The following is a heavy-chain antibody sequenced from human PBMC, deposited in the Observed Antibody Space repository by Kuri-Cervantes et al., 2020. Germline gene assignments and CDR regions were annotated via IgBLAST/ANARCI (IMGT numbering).Heavy chain of an antibody. J-gene: IGHJ6*02. V-gene: IGHV3-43*01. D-gene: IGHD6-13*01. Sequence: GGSLRLSCAASGFTFDDYTMHWVRQAPGKGLEWVSLISWDGGSTYYADSVKGRFTISRDNAKNSLYLQMNSLRDEDTAVYYCARGPWQQLVNVYYYYYGMDVWGQGTTVTVSS. CDR2: ISWDGGST. CDR3: ARGPWQQLVNVYYYYYGMDV. CDR1: GFTFDDYT.